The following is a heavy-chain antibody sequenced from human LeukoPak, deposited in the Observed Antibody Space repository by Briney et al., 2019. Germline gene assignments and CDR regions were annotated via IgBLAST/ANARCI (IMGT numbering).Heavy chain of an antibody. J-gene: IGHJ4*02. Sequence: GGSLRLSCAASGLTFSSHWMHWVRQAPGKGLEWVSSISSSSSYIYYADSVKGRFTISRDNAKNSLYLQMNSLRAEDTAVYYCARELGRNTDYWGQETLVTVSS. CDR1: GLTFSSHW. CDR3: ARELGRNTDY. CDR2: ISSSSSYI. D-gene: IGHD1-14*01. V-gene: IGHV3-21*01.